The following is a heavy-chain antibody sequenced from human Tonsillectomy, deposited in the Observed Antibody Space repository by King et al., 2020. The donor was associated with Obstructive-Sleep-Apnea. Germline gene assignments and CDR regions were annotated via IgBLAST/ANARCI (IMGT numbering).Heavy chain of an antibody. V-gene: IGHV4-31*03. D-gene: IGHD3-22*01. Sequence: VQLQESGPGLVKPSQTLSLTCTVSGGSISSGGYYWSWIRQNPGKGLEWIGYIYYSGSTYHNPSLKSRVTISVDTSKNQFSLKLSSVTAADTAVYYCAIDAAGRYYASSGWDAFDIWGQGTMVTVAS. CDR1: GGSISSGGYY. J-gene: IGHJ3*02. CDR2: IYYSGST. CDR3: AIDAAGRYYASSGWDAFDI.